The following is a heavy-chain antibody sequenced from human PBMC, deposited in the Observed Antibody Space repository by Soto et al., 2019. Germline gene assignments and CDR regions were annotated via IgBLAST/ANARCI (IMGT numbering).Heavy chain of an antibody. CDR3: AKDSLSSSTWHLYHFDH. CDR1: GFTFSSYA. J-gene: IGHJ4*02. D-gene: IGHD2-2*01. CDR2: IAGNDAGA. V-gene: IGHV3-23*01. Sequence: EVQLLESGGGLVQPGGSLRLSCAASGFTFSSYAMSWVRQPPGQGLQWVSTIAGNDAGADFAESVRGRFTISRDNSKNTLYLQMDSLRGEDTATYYCAKDSLSSSTWHLYHFDHWGQGTLVTVSS.